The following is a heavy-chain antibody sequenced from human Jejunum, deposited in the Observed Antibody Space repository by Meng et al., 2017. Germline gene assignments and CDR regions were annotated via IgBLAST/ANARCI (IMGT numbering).Heavy chain of an antibody. D-gene: IGHD3-10*01. CDR3: ARDRGGKDY. J-gene: IGHJ4*02. CDR1: GLTFSNSW. V-gene: IGHV3-7*01. Sequence: ESLKISCAASGLTFSNSWMSWVRQAPGKGLEWVANIKEDGSQKYYGESVKGRFTISRDNAKNSLYLQMDSLRVEDTAIYYCARDRGGKDYWGQGTLVTVSS. CDR2: IKEDGSQK.